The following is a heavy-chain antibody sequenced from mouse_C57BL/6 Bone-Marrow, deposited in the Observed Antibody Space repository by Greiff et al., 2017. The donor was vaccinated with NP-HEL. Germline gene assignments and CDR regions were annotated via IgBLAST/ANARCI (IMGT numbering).Heavy chain of an antibody. CDR1: GFTFTDYY. CDR2: INYAGSST. J-gene: IGHJ4*01. CDR3: AREGGLRRRAYAMDY. Sequence: EVQLEEPEGGLVQPGSSVKLSCTASGFTFTDYYMAWVRQVPEQGLEWVANINYAGSSTYYLDYLKSRFIFSRDNATSILYLQMRSLKSEDTATYYCAREGGLRRRAYAMDYWGQGTSVTVSS. V-gene: IGHV5-16*01. D-gene: IGHD2-4*01.